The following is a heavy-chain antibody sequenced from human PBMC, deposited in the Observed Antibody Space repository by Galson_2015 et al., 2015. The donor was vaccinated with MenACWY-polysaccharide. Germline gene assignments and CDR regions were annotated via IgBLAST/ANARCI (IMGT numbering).Heavy chain of an antibody. CDR2: IDTSSSTI. D-gene: IGHD3-10*01. Sequence: SLRLSCAVSGFTFSSYLMTWVRQAPGKGLEWVSYIDTSSSTISYADSVKGRFTIARDNAKNTLYPQMDSLTAEDTAVYYCSRPLDSGTYALGYWGQGTLVTVSS. J-gene: IGHJ4*02. CDR3: SRPLDSGTYALGY. V-gene: IGHV3-48*04. CDR1: GFTFSSYL.